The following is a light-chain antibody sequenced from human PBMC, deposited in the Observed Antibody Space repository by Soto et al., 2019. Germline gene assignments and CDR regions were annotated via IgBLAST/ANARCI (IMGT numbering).Light chain of an antibody. CDR3: QQYDNLPLT. V-gene: IGKV1-33*01. J-gene: IGKJ4*01. CDR2: DAS. Sequence: DIQMTQSPSSLSASVGDRVTITCQASQDIKNYLNWYQQKSGKAPKLLIYDASDLETGVPSRFSGSGSGTDFTFTIISLQPEDIPTYYCQQYDNLPLTFGGGTKVEIK. CDR1: QDIKNY.